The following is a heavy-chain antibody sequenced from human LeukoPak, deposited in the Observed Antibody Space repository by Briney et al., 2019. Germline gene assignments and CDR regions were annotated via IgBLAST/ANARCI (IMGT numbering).Heavy chain of an antibody. CDR3: ATSGGY. Sequence: GGSLRLSCAASGFTFSAYWMKWVRQAPGKGLVWVATIKGYGSETHYETSVKGRFTISRDNAKRSLYLQMTSLSVEDTAMYYCATSGGYWGQGTLVTVSS. J-gene: IGHJ4*02. CDR2: IKGYGSET. CDR1: GFTFSAYW. D-gene: IGHD3-16*01. V-gene: IGHV3-7*01.